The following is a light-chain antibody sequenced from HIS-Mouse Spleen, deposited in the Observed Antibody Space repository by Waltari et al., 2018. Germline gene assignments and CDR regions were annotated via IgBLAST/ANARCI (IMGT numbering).Light chain of an antibody. CDR2: DDS. Sequence: SYVLTQPPSVSVAPGKTARITCGGNNIGSKSVHWYQQKPGQAPVLVVYDDSDRPSGIRERFAGSNSGNTATLTISRVEAGDEADYYCQVWDSSSDHRGWVFGGGTKLTVL. CDR3: QVWDSSSDHRGWV. V-gene: IGLV3-21*03. J-gene: IGLJ3*02. CDR1: NIGSKS.